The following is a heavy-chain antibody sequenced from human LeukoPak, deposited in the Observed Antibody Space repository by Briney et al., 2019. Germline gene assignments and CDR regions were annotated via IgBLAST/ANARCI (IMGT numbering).Heavy chain of an antibody. V-gene: IGHV5-51*01. D-gene: IGHD2-15*01. CDR2: IYPADSDT. CDR3: ARSPPSPFCSRVSCYPQHFDS. CDR1: GYSFATYW. Sequence: GESLKISCRASGYSFATYWIGWVRQLPGKGLEWMGIIYPADSDTRYSPSFQGQVTISADTYDNTAYLQWSSLKASDSAMYYCARSPPSPFCSRVSCYPQHFDSWGQGTLVTVSS. J-gene: IGHJ4*02.